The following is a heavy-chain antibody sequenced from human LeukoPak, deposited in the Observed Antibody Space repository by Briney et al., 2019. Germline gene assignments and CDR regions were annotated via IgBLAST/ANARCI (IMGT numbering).Heavy chain of an antibody. CDR3: ARISSGWFQHTPDY. Sequence: RASVKVSCKASGYTFTSYDINWVRQATGQGLEWMGWINPNSGGTNYAQKFQGRVTMTRDTSISTAYMELSRLRSDDTAVYYCARISSGWFQHTPDYWGQGTLVTVSS. V-gene: IGHV1-2*02. J-gene: IGHJ4*02. D-gene: IGHD6-19*01. CDR1: GYTFTSYD. CDR2: INPNSGGT.